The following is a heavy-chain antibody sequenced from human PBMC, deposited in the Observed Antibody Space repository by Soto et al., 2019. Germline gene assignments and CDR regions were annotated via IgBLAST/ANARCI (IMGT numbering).Heavy chain of an antibody. Sequence: EVQLVESGGGLVKPGGSLGLSCAVSGFTFNNAWMSWVRQAPGKGLEWVGRIKSKTDGGTTDHAASVKGRFTISRDDSKNTLYLQMDSLQIEDTAMYYCTTSPRAQYWGQGTLVSVSS. CDR2: IKSKTDGGTT. CDR1: GFTFNNAW. V-gene: IGHV3-15*01. CDR3: TTSPRAQY. J-gene: IGHJ4*02.